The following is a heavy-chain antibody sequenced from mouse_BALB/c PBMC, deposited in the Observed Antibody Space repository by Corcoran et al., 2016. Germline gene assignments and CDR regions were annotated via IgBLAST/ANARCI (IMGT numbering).Heavy chain of an antibody. J-gene: IGHJ4*01. CDR1: GYTFTNYG. CDR2: INTYTGEP. CDR3: AREPYAMDY. Sequence: QIQLVQSGPELKKTGEKVKLSSKASGYTFTNYGMNWVKQAPGRGVKWMGWINTYTGEPTYADDFKGRFAFSLETSASTTYLQINNLKNEDMATYFCAREPYAMDYWGQGTSVTVSS. V-gene: IGHV9-1*02.